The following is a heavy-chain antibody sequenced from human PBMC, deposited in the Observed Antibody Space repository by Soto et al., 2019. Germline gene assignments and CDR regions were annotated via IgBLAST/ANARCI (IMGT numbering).Heavy chain of an antibody. V-gene: IGHV4-59*01. CDR3: ATSTVTNWFDP. Sequence: SETLSLTCTVSGGSISSYYWSWIRQPPGKGLEWIGYIYYSGSTNYNPSLKSRVTISVDTSKNQFSRKLSSVTAADTAVYYCATSTVTNWFDPWGQGTLVTVSS. CDR2: IYYSGST. J-gene: IGHJ5*02. CDR1: GGSISSYY. D-gene: IGHD4-17*01.